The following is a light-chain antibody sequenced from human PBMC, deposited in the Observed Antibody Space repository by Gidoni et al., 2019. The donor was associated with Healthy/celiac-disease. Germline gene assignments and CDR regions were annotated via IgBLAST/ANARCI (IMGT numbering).Light chain of an antibody. CDR3: QQRSNWPPEGT. CDR2: DAS. J-gene: IGKJ1*01. V-gene: IGKV3-11*01. Sequence: EIVLTQSPATLSLSPWERATLSCRASQSVSSYLAWYQQKPGQAPRLLIYDASNRATGIPARFSGSGSGTDFTLTISSLEPEDFAVYYCQQRSNWPPEGTFGQXTQVEIK. CDR1: QSVSSY.